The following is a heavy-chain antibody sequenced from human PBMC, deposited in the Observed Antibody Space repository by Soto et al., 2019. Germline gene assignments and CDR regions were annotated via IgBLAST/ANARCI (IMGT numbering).Heavy chain of an antibody. Sequence: EVQLVESGGGLVQPGGSLRLTCVASGFPFSIYSMNWVRQAPGKGLEWSSYITSDTNTIKYGDSVKGRFTISRDNAKNLVYLQMNSLRDEDTAVYFCARSVEGHFDYWGQGTVVTVSS. CDR1: GFPFSIYS. J-gene: IGHJ4*02. CDR3: ARSVEGHFDY. V-gene: IGHV3-48*02. CDR2: ITSDTNTI. D-gene: IGHD6-19*01.